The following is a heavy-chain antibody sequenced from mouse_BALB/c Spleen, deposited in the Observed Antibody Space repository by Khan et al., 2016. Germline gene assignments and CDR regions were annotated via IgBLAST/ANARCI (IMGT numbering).Heavy chain of an antibody. V-gene: IGHV5-6-5*01. CDR1: GFTFSSYA. J-gene: IGHJ2*01. D-gene: IGHD1-1*01. Sequence: EVELVESGGGLVKPGGSLKLSCAASGFTFSSYAMSWVRQTPEKRLEWVASISSGGTTFYPDSLKGRFTISRDNARNSLYLQMTGLRSGEAAMCYCVRGVIMVVDYFDYWGQGTTLTVAS. CDR3: VRGVIMVVDYFDY. CDR2: ISSGGTT.